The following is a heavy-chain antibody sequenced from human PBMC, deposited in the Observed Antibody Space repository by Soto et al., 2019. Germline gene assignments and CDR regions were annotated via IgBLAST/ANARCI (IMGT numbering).Heavy chain of an antibody. D-gene: IGHD3-22*01. CDR2: IKQDGSAK. CDR1: GGNASRYR. V-gene: IGHV3-7*03. CDR3: ARDMERITMIVVVSHDAFDI. Sequence: RAVRLSPEASGGNASRYRTSSGPQAPRPGPAWVANIKQDGSAKYYVDSVKGRFTISRDNAKNSLYLQMNSLRAKDRAVYYCARDMERITMIVVVSHDAFDIWGQGTMVIVSS. J-gene: IGHJ3*02.